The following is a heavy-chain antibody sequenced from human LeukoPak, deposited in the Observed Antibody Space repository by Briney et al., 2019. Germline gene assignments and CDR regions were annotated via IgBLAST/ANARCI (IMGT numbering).Heavy chain of an antibody. CDR1: RFTFSSYG. D-gene: IGHD6-13*01. CDR2: IWYDGSNK. J-gene: IGHJ4*02. V-gene: IGHV3-33*01. Sequence: GSLRLSCAASRFTFSSYGMHWVRQAPGKGLEWVAVIWYDGSNKYYADSVKGRFTISRDNSKNTLYLQMNSLRAEDTAVYYCAISIAAAGPTDYWGQGTLVTVSS. CDR3: AISIAAAGPTDY.